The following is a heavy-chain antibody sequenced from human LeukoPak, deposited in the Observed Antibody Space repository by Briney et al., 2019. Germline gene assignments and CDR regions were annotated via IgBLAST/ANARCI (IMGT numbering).Heavy chain of an antibody. CDR3: ARDLGGQWLGFYFDY. CDR1: GITFSSFG. J-gene: IGHJ4*02. V-gene: IGHV3-30*02. Sequence: GGSLRLSCAASGITFSSFGMHWVRQAPGKGLVWVAFIRYDGSNEYYADSVKGRFTISRDNSKNTLYLQMNSLRAEDTAVYYCARDLGGQWLGFYFDYWGQGTLVTVSS. CDR2: IRYDGSNE. D-gene: IGHD6-19*01.